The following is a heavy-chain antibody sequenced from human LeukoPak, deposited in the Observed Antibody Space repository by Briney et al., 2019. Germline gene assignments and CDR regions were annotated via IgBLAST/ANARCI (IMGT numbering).Heavy chain of an antibody. J-gene: IGHJ4*02. CDR1: GFTFSSYW. V-gene: IGHV3-7*01. CDR3: ATQAISGYGPYYFDY. D-gene: IGHD3-22*01. Sequence: HPGGSLRLSCAASGFTFSSYWMSWVRQAPGKVLEWVANIKQDGSEKYYVDSVKGRFTIYRDNAKNSLYLQMNSLRAEDTAVYYCATQAISGYGPYYFDYWGQGTLVTVSS. CDR2: IKQDGSEK.